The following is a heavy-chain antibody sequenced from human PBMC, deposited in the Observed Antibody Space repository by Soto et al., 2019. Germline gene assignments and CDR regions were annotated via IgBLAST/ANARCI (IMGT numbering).Heavy chain of an antibody. D-gene: IGHD6-25*01. J-gene: IGHJ3*02. V-gene: IGHV1-3*04. Sequence: QVQLVQSGAEVKRPGASVKVSCKASGYTFTNDVIHWVRQAPGQRLEWMGWIGTGTTRTDYSQRFLGRVTFTRDTSASTVYMELSSLRSEDTGVYYCARAGVAAATRPWGDAFDIWGQGTMVTVSS. CDR1: GYTFTNDV. CDR3: ARAGVAAATRPWGDAFDI. CDR2: IGTGTTRT.